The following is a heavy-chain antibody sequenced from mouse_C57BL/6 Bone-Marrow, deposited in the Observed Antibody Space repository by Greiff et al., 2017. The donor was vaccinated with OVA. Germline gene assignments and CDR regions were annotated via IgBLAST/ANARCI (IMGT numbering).Heavy chain of an antibody. D-gene: IGHD1-1*01. Sequence: QVQLQQPGAELVKPGASVKLSCKASGYTFTSYWMHWVKQRPGRGLEWIGRIDPYSGCTKYNEKFKSKATLTVDKPSSTAYMHLSRLTSEDSAVYDGECYDYGRSYFDYWGQGTTLTVSS. J-gene: IGHJ2*01. CDR3: ECYDYGRSYFDY. CDR2: IDPYSGCT. CDR1: GYTFTSYW. V-gene: IGHV1-72*01.